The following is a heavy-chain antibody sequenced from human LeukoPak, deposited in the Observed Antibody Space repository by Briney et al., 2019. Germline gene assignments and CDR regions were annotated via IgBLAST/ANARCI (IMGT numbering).Heavy chain of an antibody. CDR2: ISSSGSTI. D-gene: IGHD4-17*01. Sequence: PGGSLRLSCAASGFTFSSYAMHWVRQAPGKGLEWVSYISSSGSTIYYADSVKGRFTISRDNAKNSLYLQMNSLRAEDTAVYYCARDPFHDYGDYEGAFDIWGQGTMVTVSS. J-gene: IGHJ3*02. CDR3: ARDPFHDYGDYEGAFDI. V-gene: IGHV3-48*04. CDR1: GFTFSSYA.